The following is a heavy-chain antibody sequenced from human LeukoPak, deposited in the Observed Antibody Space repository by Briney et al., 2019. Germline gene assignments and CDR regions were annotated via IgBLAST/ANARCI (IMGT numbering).Heavy chain of an antibody. Sequence: SVKVSCKASGGTFSSYTISWVRQAPGQGLEWMGGIIPIFGTANYAQKFQGRVTITADESTSTAYMELSSLRSDDTAVYYCARVRYYDSSGYYYESFDYWGQGTLVTVSS. CDR1: GGTFSSYT. V-gene: IGHV1-69*01. CDR3: ARVRYYDSSGYYYESFDY. J-gene: IGHJ4*02. CDR2: IIPIFGTA. D-gene: IGHD3-22*01.